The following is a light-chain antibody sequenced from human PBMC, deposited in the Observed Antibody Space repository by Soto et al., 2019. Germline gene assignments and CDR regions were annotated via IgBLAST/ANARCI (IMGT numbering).Light chain of an antibody. J-gene: IGKJ3*01. CDR3: QRYGSSLFT. Sequence: EIVLTQSPGTLSLSPGERATLSCRASQSVSSKYLAWYQQKPGRAPRVLIYGTSIRASGVPERFSGGGSGTDFTLTITRLEPEDFAVYYCQRYGSSLFTFGPGTKVDFK. CDR2: GTS. CDR1: QSVSSKY. V-gene: IGKV3-20*01.